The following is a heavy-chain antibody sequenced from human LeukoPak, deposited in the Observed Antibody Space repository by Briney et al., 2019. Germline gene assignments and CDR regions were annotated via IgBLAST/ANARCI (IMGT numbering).Heavy chain of an antibody. CDR1: GFSLTTTGVG. V-gene: IGHV2-5*02. Sequence: SGPTLVKPTQTLTLTCTFSGFSLTTTGVGVGWVRQPPGKALEGLALIYWDDDKYYRPSLRSRLTITKDTSKNQVVLTLTHVDPVDTGTYYCAHSPSDYGDFDFWGQGSLVTVSS. CDR3: AHSPSDYGDFDF. J-gene: IGHJ4*02. CDR2: IYWDDDK. D-gene: IGHD4-17*01.